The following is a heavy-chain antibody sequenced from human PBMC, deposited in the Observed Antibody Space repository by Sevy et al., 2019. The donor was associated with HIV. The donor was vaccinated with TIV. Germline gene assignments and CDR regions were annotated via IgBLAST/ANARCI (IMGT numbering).Heavy chain of an antibody. V-gene: IGHV3-15*07. CDR3: TTDTRDYYDSSGLEPDDAFDI. CDR1: GFTFSNAW. Sequence: GGSLRLSCAASGFTFSNAWMNWVRQAPGRGLEWVGPVKSKTDGGTTDYAAPVKGRFTISRDDSKTTMYLQMNSLKTEDTAVYYCTTDTRDYYDSSGLEPDDAFDIWGQGTLVTVSS. D-gene: IGHD3-22*01. J-gene: IGHJ3*02. CDR2: VKSKTDGGTT.